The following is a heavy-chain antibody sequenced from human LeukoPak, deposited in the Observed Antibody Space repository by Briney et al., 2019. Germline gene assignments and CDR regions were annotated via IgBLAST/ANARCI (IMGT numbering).Heavy chain of an antibody. CDR3: ARSDSEVVPADY. V-gene: IGHV3-7*01. J-gene: IGHJ4*02. CDR1: GFTFSNYW. D-gene: IGHD2-2*01. Sequence: GGSLRLSCAASGFTFSNYWMTGVRQAPGKGLEWVASIKEDGSEKYFVDSVKGRFTISRDNAKNSLYLQMNSLRAEDTAVYCCARSDSEVVPADYRGQGTLVTVSS. CDR2: IKEDGSEK.